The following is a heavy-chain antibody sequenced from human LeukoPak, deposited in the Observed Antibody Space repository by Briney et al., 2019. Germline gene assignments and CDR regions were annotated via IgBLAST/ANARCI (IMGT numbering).Heavy chain of an antibody. CDR2: ISWNSGKI. D-gene: IGHD6-19*01. V-gene: IGHV3-9*01. CDR3: AKTPLYSSGWSEYFQH. CDR1: GFTFDDYV. J-gene: IGHJ1*01. Sequence: PGGSLRLSCAASGFTFDDYVMHWVRQAPGKGLEWVSGISWNSGKIGYADSVKGRFTISRDNSKNTLYLQMNSLRAEDTAVYYCAKTPLYSSGWSEYFQHWGQGTLVTVSS.